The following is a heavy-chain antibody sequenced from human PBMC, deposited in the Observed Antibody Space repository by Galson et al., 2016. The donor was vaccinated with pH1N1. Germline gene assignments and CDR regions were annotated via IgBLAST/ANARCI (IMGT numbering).Heavy chain of an antibody. CDR3: TRDVPFTSFDY. Sequence: CAASGFTFGAHTMNWVRQAPGKGLEWVASIGDAIFYADSVRGRFTISRDNAKSTLYLQMNSLRAEDTSVYYCTRDVPFTSFDYWGQGTLVTVSS. V-gene: IGHV3-21*06. J-gene: IGHJ4*02. D-gene: IGHD3-3*02. CDR1: GFTFGAHT. CDR2: IGDAI.